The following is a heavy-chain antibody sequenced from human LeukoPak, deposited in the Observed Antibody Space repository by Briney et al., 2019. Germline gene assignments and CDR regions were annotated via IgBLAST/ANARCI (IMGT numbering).Heavy chain of an antibody. CDR2: IRNDGSKK. J-gene: IGHJ4*02. CDR3: AKGDSYGYVR. V-gene: IGHV3-30*02. D-gene: IGHD5-18*01. CDR1: GFTFSSYG. Sequence: GGSLRLSCAASGFTFSSYGMHWVRQAPGKGLEWVAFIRNDGSKKYYADSVKGRFTISRDNSKNTLYLQMNSLRAEDTAVYYCAKGDSYGYVRWGQGTLVTVSS.